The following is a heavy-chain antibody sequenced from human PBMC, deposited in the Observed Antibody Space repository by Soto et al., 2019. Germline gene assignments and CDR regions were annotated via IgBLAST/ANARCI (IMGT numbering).Heavy chain of an antibody. J-gene: IGHJ4*02. CDR1: GFTFGNYW. Sequence: GGSLRLSCAASGFTFGNYWMHWVRQAPGKGLEWVSRMNSDGSTTNYADSVKGRFTVSRDNARNTLHLQMNSLRAEDTAVYYCAKDPVRGTIFGVVFSWGQGTLVTVSS. CDR3: AKDPVRGTIFGVVFS. D-gene: IGHD3-3*01. V-gene: IGHV3-74*01. CDR2: MNSDGSTT.